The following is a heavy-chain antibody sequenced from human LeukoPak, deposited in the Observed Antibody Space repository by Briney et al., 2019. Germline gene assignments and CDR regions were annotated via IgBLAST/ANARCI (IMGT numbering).Heavy chain of an antibody. V-gene: IGHV4-39*01. CDR2: IYYSGTT. CDR3: ARRESSGWYFDY. J-gene: IGHJ4*02. CDR1: GGSISSSTYY. Sequence: SETLSLSCTVSGGSISSSTYYWGWFRQPPGKGLEWIGSIYYSGTTYYNPSLRSRVTISVDTSKTQFSLKLSSVTAADTAVYYCARRESSGWYFDYWGQGTLVTVSS. D-gene: IGHD6-19*01.